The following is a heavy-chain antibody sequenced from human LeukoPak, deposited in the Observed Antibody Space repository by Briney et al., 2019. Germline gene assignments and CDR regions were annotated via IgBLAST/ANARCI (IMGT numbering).Heavy chain of an antibody. J-gene: IGHJ4*02. CDR1: GFTLADYA. Sequence: GGSLRLSCTASGFTLADYAMSWFRQAPGKGLEWVGFIKGRAYGGTTQYAAPVRGRFSISRDDSKSIGYLQMNSLKTEDTAVYSCRRDTRGGGSPAGPLWGQGIVVTGSS. CDR3: RRDTRGGGSPAGPL. D-gene: IGHD2-15*01. CDR2: IKGRAYGGTT. V-gene: IGHV3-49*03.